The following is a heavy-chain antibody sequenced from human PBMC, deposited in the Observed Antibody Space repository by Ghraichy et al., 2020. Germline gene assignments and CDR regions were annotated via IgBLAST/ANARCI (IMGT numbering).Heavy chain of an antibody. J-gene: IGHJ2*01. D-gene: IGHD3-3*01. CDR3: ARDPGHHVFGVVNPYWYFDL. CDR1: GYTFTSYA. Sequence: ASVKVSCKASGYTFTSYAMHWVRQAPGQRLEWMGWINAGNGNTKYSQKFQGRVTITRDTSASTAYMELSSLRSEDTAVYYCARDPGHHVFGVVNPYWYFDLWGRGTLVTVSS. V-gene: IGHV1-3*01. CDR2: INAGNGNT.